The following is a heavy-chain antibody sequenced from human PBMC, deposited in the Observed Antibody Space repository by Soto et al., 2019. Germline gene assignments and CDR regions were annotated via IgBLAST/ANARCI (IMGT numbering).Heavy chain of an antibody. D-gene: IGHD3-22*01. Sequence: PGGSLRLSCAASGFTFSDYGMHWVRQGPGKGLEWVAVISYDGSNKYYADSVKGRFTISRDNSKNTLYLQMNSLRAEDTAVYYCAKAPQAMIVVVGFDYWGQGTLVTVSS. CDR2: ISYDGSNK. V-gene: IGHV3-30*18. CDR1: GFTFSDYG. CDR3: AKAPQAMIVVVGFDY. J-gene: IGHJ4*02.